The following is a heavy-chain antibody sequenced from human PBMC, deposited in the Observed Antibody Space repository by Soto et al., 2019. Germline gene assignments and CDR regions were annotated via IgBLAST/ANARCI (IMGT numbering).Heavy chain of an antibody. CDR3: ARDQPFELHDYGAFLVDFSSRQSFDY. CDR1: GYTFTSYG. Sequence: GASVKVSCKASGYTFTSYGISWVRQAPGQGLEWMGWISAYNGNTNYAQKLQGRVTMTTDTSTSTAYMELRSLRSDDTAVYYCARDQPFELHDYGAFLVDFSSRQSFDYWGQGTLVTVSS. V-gene: IGHV1-18*01. J-gene: IGHJ4*02. CDR2: ISAYNGNT. D-gene: IGHD4-17*01.